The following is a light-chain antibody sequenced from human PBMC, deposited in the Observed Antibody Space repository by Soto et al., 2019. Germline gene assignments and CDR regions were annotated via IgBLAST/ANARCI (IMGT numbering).Light chain of an antibody. CDR2: DAS. CDR3: QHMRT. J-gene: IGKJ1*01. Sequence: DIQMTQSPSTLSASIGDRVTITCRASQNINNWIAWYQQKPGKATKFLIYDASTLESGVPSRFSGSGFGKEFSLTISRLQPDDFGSYYCQHMRTFGQGTKVDIK. CDR1: QNINNW. V-gene: IGKV1-5*01.